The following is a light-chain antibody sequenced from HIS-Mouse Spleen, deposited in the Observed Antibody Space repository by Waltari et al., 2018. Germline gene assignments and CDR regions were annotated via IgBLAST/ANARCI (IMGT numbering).Light chain of an antibody. CDR2: ADS. J-gene: IGLJ2*01. Sequence: SYELTQPPSVSVSPGQTARITCSGDALPKKYAYWYQQKSGPAPVLVIYADSKRPSGIPERFSGSSSGTMATLTISGAQVEDEADYYCYSTDSSGNHRVFGGGTKLTVL. V-gene: IGLV3-10*01. CDR1: ALPKKY. CDR3: YSTDSSGNHRV.